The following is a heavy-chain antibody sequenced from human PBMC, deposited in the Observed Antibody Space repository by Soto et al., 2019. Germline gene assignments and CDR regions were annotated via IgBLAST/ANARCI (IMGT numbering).Heavy chain of an antibody. CDR3: ARASGGYSYGYFHDY. Sequence: SGPTLVNPTQTLTLTCTFSGFSLSTSGMCVSWIHQPPGKALEGLALIDWDDDKYYSTSLKTRLTISKDTSKNQVVLTMTNMDPVDTATYFCARASGGYSYGYFHDYWGQGTLVTVSS. J-gene: IGHJ4*02. D-gene: IGHD5-18*01. V-gene: IGHV2-70*01. CDR1: GFSLSTSGMC. CDR2: IDWDDDK.